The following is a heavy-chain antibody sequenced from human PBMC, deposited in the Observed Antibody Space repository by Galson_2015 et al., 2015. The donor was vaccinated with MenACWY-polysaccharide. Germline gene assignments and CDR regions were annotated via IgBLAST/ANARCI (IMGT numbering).Heavy chain of an antibody. V-gene: IGHV3-23*01. D-gene: IGHD5-18*01. Sequence: SLRLSCAASGFTFSSYAMTRVRQAPGKGLEWVSTISASGRSTFYADSVKGRFTISRDNSKNTLYLQLNSLRAEDTSVYYCAKVHSYAYVNFYYGLDVWGQGTPVTVSS. J-gene: IGHJ6*02. CDR3: AKVHSYAYVNFYYGLDV. CDR1: GFTFSSYA. CDR2: ISASGRST.